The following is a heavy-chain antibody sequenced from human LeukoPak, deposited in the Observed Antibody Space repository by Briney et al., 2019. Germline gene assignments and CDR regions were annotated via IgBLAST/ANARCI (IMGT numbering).Heavy chain of an antibody. CDR1: GGSINSYY. J-gene: IGHJ4*02. CDR3: ARDRRHYYYDSSGHDY. V-gene: IGHV4-59*01. Sequence: SETLSLTCTVSGGSINSYYWSWIRQPPGRGLEWIGSIHYSGSTSYNPSLRSRVTISVDKSKNQFFLKLSSVTATDTAVYYCARDRRHYYYDSSGHDYWGQGTLVTVSS. CDR2: IHYSGST. D-gene: IGHD3-22*01.